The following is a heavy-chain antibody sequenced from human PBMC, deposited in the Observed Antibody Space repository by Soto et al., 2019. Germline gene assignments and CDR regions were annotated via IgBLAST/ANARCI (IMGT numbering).Heavy chain of an antibody. CDR1: GFTFSSYT. CDR3: ARGGNSWYNY. Sequence: EVQLLESGGGLVQPGGSLRLSFAASGFTFSSYTMAWVRQPPGKGLDWVSSISVTGGNTYYADSVKGRFTISRDNSKNTLYLQMNSLRADDTALYYCARGGNSWYNYWGQGALVTVSS. CDR2: ISVTGGNT. J-gene: IGHJ4*02. V-gene: IGHV3-23*01. D-gene: IGHD6-13*01.